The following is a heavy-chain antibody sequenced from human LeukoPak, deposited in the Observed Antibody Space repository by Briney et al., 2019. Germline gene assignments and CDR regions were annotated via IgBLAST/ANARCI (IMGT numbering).Heavy chain of an antibody. CDR3: ARHSSGSYYTY. D-gene: IGHD3-10*01. CDR2: IKQDGSDK. CDR1: GFTFSSSW. V-gene: IGHV3-7*01. Sequence: GGSLRLSCAASGFTFSSSWMSWVRQAPGKGLEWVAHIKQDGSDKYYVDSVKGQFTISRDNAKNSLYLQLNSLRVEDTAMYYCARHSSGSYYTYWGQGTLVTVSS. J-gene: IGHJ4*02.